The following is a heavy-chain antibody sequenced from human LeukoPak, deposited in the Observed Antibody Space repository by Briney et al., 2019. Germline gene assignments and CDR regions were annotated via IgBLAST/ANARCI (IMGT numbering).Heavy chain of an antibody. J-gene: IGHJ3*02. Sequence: PSETLSLTCTVSGGSISSYYWSWIRQPPGKGLEWIGYIYYSGSTNYNPSLKSRVTISVDTSKNQFSLKLSSVTAADTAVYYCARAYGYYYESSGYYYEDAFDIWGQGTMVTVSS. V-gene: IGHV4-59*01. CDR2: IYYSGST. CDR3: ARAYGYYYESSGYYYEDAFDI. CDR1: GGSISSYY. D-gene: IGHD3-22*01.